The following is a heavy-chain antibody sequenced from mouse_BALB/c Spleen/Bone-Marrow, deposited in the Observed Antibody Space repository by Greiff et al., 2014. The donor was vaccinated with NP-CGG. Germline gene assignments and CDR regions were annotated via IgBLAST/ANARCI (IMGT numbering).Heavy chain of an antibody. D-gene: IGHD4-1*01. CDR1: GYTFTSYW. CDR3: ARRLNWDWFAY. V-gene: IGHV1-7*01. CDR2: INPSTGYT. J-gene: IGHJ3*01. Sequence: QVQLQQSGAELAKPGASVKTSCKASGYTFTSYWMHWVKQRPGQGLEWIGYINPSTGYTDYNQKFKDKATLTADKSSSTAYMQLSSLTSEDSAVYYCARRLNWDWFAYWGQGTLVTVSA.